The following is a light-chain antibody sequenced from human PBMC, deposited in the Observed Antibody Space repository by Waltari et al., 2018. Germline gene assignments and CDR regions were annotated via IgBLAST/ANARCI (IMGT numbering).Light chain of an antibody. Sequence: DIQMTQSPSSLSASVGDRVTITCRASQAIATYLNWYYQRPGQAPQLLIYDASTFKSGFPSRVSGSGSGTDFALTINGRQPEDFATYYCQQSYRSRAVTFGGGTKVEI. CDR1: QAIATY. V-gene: IGKV1-39*01. CDR3: QQSYRSRAVT. J-gene: IGKJ4*01. CDR2: DAS.